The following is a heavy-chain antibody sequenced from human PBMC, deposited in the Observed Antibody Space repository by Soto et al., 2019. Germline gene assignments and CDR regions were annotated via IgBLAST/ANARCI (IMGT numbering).Heavy chain of an antibody. V-gene: IGHV5-10-1*01. CDR3: ARHIIASGSPSGPDE. CDR2: IDPSDSYT. J-gene: IGHJ4*02. Sequence: PGESLKISCKGSGYSFTSYWISWVRQMPGKGLEWMGRIDPSDSYTNYSPSFQGHVTISADKSISTAYLQWSSLKASDTAMYYCARHIIASGSPSGPDEWGQGTLVTVSS. D-gene: IGHD1-26*01. CDR1: GYSFTSYW.